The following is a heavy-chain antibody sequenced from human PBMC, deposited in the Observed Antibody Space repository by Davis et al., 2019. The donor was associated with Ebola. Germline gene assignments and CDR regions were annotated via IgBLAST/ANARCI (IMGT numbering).Heavy chain of an antibody. V-gene: IGHV3-53*01. CDR1: GFTFSSYS. D-gene: IGHD6-6*01. CDR3: ARGGRGIAARPDYYGMDV. CDR2: IYSGGST. J-gene: IGHJ6*02. Sequence: GESLKISCAASGFTFSSYSMNWVRQAPGKGLEWVSGIYSGGSTHYADSVKGRFTISRDNSKNTLYLQMNSLRAEDTAVYYCARGGRGIAARPDYYGMDVWGQGTTVTVSS.